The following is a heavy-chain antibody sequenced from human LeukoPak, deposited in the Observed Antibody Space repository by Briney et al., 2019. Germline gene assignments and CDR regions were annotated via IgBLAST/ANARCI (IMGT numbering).Heavy chain of an antibody. D-gene: IGHD5-24*01. Sequence: GGSLRLSCAASGFTVSSNYMSWVRQAPGKGLEWVSSISSSSSYIYYADSVKGRFTISRDNAKNSLYLQMNSLRAEDTAVYYCARARQSGMTYDAFDIWGQGTMVTVSS. J-gene: IGHJ3*02. V-gene: IGHV3-21*01. CDR2: ISSSSSYI. CDR1: GFTVSSNY. CDR3: ARARQSGMTYDAFDI.